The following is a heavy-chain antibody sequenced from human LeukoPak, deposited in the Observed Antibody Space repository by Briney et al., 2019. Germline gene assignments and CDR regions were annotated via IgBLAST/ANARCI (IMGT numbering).Heavy chain of an antibody. CDR2: MYYRGNT. CDR1: GGSISSITYY. Sequence: PSETLSLTCTVSGGSISSITYYWGWIRQPPGTGLEWVGHMYYRGNTFYNPSLKSRVTISVDTSKNQFSLKLRSVTAADTAVYYCAGLTVPLRFDPWGQGTLVTVSS. J-gene: IGHJ5*02. CDR3: AGLTVPLRFDP. V-gene: IGHV4-39*07. D-gene: IGHD2-2*01.